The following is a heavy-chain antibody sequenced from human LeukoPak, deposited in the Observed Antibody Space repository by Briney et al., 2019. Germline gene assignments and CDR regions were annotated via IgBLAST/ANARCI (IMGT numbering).Heavy chain of an antibody. V-gene: IGHV3-23*01. CDR2: ISGSGGST. J-gene: IGHJ4*02. CDR3: AKCGYKIGIAAADDY. D-gene: IGHD6-13*01. Sequence: PGGSLRLSCAASGFTFSSCGFNWVRQAPGKGLEWVSAISGSGGSTYYADSVKGRFTISRDNSKNTLYLQMNSLRAEDTAVYYCAKCGYKIGIAAADDYWGQGTLVTVSS. CDR1: GFTFSSCG.